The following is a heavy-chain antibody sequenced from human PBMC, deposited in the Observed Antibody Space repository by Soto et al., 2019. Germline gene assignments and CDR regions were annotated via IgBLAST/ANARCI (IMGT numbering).Heavy chain of an antibody. CDR2: ISGSGGST. V-gene: IGHV3-23*01. CDR1: GFTFSSYA. J-gene: IGHJ6*02. CDR3: ARDGTVVVPAAYISRGDYYYYGMDV. Sequence: GGSLRLSCAASGFTFSSYAMSWVRQAPGKGLEWVSAISGSGGSTYYADSVKGRFTISRDNAKNSLYLQMNSLRAEDTAVYYCARDGTVVVPAAYISRGDYYYYGMDVWGQGTTVTVSS. D-gene: IGHD2-2*01.